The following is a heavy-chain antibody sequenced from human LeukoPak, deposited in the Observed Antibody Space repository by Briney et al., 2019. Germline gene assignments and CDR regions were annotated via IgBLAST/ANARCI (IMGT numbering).Heavy chain of an antibody. CDR3: AKDGSYYYGSGSYYHYYYYGMDV. D-gene: IGHD3-10*01. CDR2: ISGSGGST. CDR1: GFTFSSYA. V-gene: IGHV3-23*01. Sequence: GGSLRPSCAASGFTFSSYAMSWVRQAPGKGLEWVSAISGSGGSTYYADSVKGRFTISRDNSKNTLYLQMNSLRAEGTAVYYCAKDGSYYYGSGSYYHYYYYGMDVWGQGTTVTVSS. J-gene: IGHJ6*02.